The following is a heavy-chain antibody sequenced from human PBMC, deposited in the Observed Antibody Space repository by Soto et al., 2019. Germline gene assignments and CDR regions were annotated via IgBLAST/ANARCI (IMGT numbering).Heavy chain of an antibody. Sequence: EVQLVESGGDLVQPGGSLRLSCVASGFTFSPYWRSWVRQAPGRGLQLVATINNDGSEKYYADSVKGRFTISRDNARDSLYLQLTSRRSEDTAIYYFARGSNQDYWGQGTLVSVSS. CDR2: INNDGSEK. V-gene: IGHV3-7*03. J-gene: IGHJ4*02. CDR1: GFTFSPYW. CDR3: ARGSNQDY. D-gene: IGHD2-8*01.